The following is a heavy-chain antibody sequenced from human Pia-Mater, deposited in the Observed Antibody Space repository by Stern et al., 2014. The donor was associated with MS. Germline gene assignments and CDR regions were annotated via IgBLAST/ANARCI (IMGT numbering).Heavy chain of an antibody. V-gene: IGHV7-4-1*02. CDR2: INPNTWAP. J-gene: IGHJ5*02. D-gene: IGHD3-3*01. CDR3: ARDMSDFWSDYGHNWFDP. Sequence: QVQLGQSGSALKKPGASVTVSCKASGYTFTKYLIHWVRQAPGQGLEWMGWINPNTWAPMYARDFAGRFFFSLDTSVTTAYLQISRLKTEDTAVYYCARDMSDFWSDYGHNWFDPWGQGTLVTVSS. CDR1: GYTFTKYL.